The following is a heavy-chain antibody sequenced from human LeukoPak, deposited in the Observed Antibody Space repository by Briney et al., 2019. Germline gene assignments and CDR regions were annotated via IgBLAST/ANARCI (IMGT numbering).Heavy chain of an antibody. Sequence: GGSLRLSCAASGFTFSSYAMDLVRQAPGKGLEYVSAISSNGGSTYYANSVKGRFTISRDNSKNTLYLQMGSLRAEDMAVYYCARAWAAAGNWGQGTLVTVSS. J-gene: IGHJ4*02. CDR1: GFTFSSYA. V-gene: IGHV3-64*01. CDR3: ARAWAAAGN. CDR2: ISSNGGST. D-gene: IGHD6-13*01.